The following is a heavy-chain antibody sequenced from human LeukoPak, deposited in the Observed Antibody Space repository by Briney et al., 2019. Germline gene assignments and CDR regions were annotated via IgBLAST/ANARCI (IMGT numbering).Heavy chain of an antibody. CDR3: ASSYYDSSGPFDY. CDR2: IYYSGST. V-gene: IGHV4-59*01. Sequence: SETLSLTCTVSGGSISSYYWSWIRQPPGEGLQWIGYIYYSGSTYYSPSLKSRVTISLDTSKNQFSLKLSSVTAADTAVYYCASSYYDSSGPFDYWGQGTLVTVSS. J-gene: IGHJ4*02. CDR1: GGSISSYY. D-gene: IGHD3-22*01.